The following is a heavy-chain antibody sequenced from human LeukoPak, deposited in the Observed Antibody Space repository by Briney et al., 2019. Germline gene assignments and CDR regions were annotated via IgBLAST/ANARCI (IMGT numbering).Heavy chain of an antibody. Sequence: PSETLSLTCTVSGGSISNYYWSWIRQPPGKELEWIGYIYYSGSTNYNPSLKSRVTISVDTSKNQFSLKLSSVTAADTAVYYCARTVLAYCGGDCYENWFDPWGQGTLVTVSS. CDR3: ARTVLAYCGGDCYENWFDP. D-gene: IGHD2-21*02. V-gene: IGHV4-59*01. J-gene: IGHJ5*02. CDR1: GGSISNYY. CDR2: IYYSGST.